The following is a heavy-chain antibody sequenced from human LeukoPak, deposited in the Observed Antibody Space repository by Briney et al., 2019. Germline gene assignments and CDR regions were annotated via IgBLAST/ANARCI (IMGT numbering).Heavy chain of an antibody. D-gene: IGHD6-19*01. V-gene: IGHV4-59*08. CDR1: VGSLSRYY. CDR2: IYYSGST. J-gene: IGHJ4*02. CDR3: GGLSSGWYEVGY. Sequence: SETLSLTCTLSVGSLSRYYWSWIREPPGKGREWIGYIYYSGSTNYNPSLKSRATISVNTSKNQFSLKLSSVTAADTAVYYWGGLSSGWYEVGYWGQGTLVTVSS.